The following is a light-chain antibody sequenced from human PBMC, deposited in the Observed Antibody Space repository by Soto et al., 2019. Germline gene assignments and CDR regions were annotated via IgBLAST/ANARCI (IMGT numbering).Light chain of an antibody. Sequence: EIVLTQSPATLSLSPGERATLSCRASQSVPSSDLAWYQQKPGQAPRLLIYGASSRANGIPDRFSGSGSWTDFTLTINRLEPEDFAVYYCQQYGSSPTFGQGTKVDIK. CDR3: QQYGSSPT. CDR1: QSVPSSD. CDR2: GAS. J-gene: IGKJ1*01. V-gene: IGKV3-20*01.